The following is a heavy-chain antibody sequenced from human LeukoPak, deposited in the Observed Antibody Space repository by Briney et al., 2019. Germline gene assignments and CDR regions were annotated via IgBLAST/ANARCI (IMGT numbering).Heavy chain of an antibody. Sequence: GRSLRLSRAASGFTFSSYWMSWVRQAPGKGLEWVANIKQDGSEKYYVDPVKGRFTISRNSAKNSLYLQMNSLRAEDTAVYYCARDAASGSSSTWGQGTLVTVSS. V-gene: IGHV3-7*01. J-gene: IGHJ5*02. CDR1: GFTFSSYW. D-gene: IGHD1-26*01. CDR2: IKQDGSEK. CDR3: ARDAASGSSST.